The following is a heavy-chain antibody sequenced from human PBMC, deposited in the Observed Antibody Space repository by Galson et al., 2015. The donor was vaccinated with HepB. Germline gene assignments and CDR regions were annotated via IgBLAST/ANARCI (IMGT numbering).Heavy chain of an antibody. Sequence: ETLSLTCTVSGGSINTYYWSWIRQPPGKGLEWIGFIHYNGSTNYAPSLKGRVTMSVDTSKNQFSLKVNSVTAADAAVYFCARRGRELNMDVWGKGTMVTVAS. D-gene: IGHD3-10*01. J-gene: IGHJ6*04. V-gene: IGHV4-59*08. CDR1: GGSINTYY. CDR2: IHYNGST. CDR3: ARRGRELNMDV.